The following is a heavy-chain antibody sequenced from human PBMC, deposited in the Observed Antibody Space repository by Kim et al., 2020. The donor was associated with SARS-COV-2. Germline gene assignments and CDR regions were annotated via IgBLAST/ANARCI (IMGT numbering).Heavy chain of an antibody. J-gene: IGHJ4*02. CDR3: ARSGRGWSHITGYAH. D-gene: IGHD3-9*01. CDR1: GGSISSSNW. Sequence: SETLSLTCAVSGGSISSSNWWSWVRQPPGKGLEWIGEIYHSGSTNYNPSLKSRVTISVDKSKNQFSLKLSSVTAADTAVYYCARSGRGWSHITGYAHWGQGTLVTVSS. CDR2: IYHSGST. V-gene: IGHV4-4*02.